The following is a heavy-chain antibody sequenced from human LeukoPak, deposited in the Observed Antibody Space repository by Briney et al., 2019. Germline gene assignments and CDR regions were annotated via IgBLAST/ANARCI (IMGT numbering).Heavy chain of an antibody. CDR3: AKSSRRYDSSSCYDY. V-gene: IGHV3-23*01. CDR2: ISGSGGST. J-gene: IGHJ4*02. CDR1: GFTFSSYA. D-gene: IGHD6-13*01. Sequence: PGGSLRLSCAASGFTFSSYAMSWVRQVPGKGLEWVSAISGSGGSTYYADSVKGRFTISRDNSKNTLYLQMNSLRAEDTAVYYCAKSSRRYDSSSCYDYWGQGTLVTVSS.